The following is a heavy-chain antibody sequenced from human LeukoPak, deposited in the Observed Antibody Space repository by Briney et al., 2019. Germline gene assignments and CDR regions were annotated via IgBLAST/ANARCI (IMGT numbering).Heavy chain of an antibody. CDR3: AKFQANYYDSSGYGCFDY. CDR1: EFTFSRYV. D-gene: IGHD3-22*01. CDR2: VSGTGGST. V-gene: IGHV3-23*01. J-gene: IGHJ4*02. Sequence: GGSLRLSCAASEFTFSRYVMSWVRQAPGKGLEWVSIVSGTGGSTYYADSVEGRFTISRDNSKNTMYLQMNSLRAEDTAVYYCAKFQANYYDSSGYGCFDYWGQGTLVTVSS.